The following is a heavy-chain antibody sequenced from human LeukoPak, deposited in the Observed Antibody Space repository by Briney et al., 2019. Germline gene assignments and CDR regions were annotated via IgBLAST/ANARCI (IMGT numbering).Heavy chain of an antibody. Sequence: SETLSLTCTVSGGSISSGSYYWSWIRRPAGTGLEWIGRIYTSGSTNYNPSLKSRVTMSVDTSKNQFSLKLSSVTAADTAVHYCVRDQYYYDSSGYSQFDYWGQGTLVTVSS. V-gene: IGHV4-61*02. CDR3: VRDQYYYDSSGYSQFDY. D-gene: IGHD3-22*01. J-gene: IGHJ4*02. CDR2: IYTSGST. CDR1: GGSISSGSYY.